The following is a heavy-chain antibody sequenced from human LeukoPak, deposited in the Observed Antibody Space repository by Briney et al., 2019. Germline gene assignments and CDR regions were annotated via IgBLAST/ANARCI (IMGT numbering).Heavy chain of an antibody. CDR1: GGSISSYY. V-gene: IGHV4-4*07. D-gene: IGHD2-8*01. Sequence: SETLSLTCTVSGGSISSYYWSWTRQPARKGLEWIGRISTRGSTSYNPSLKSRVTMSLDTSKNQFSLILTSVTAADTAVYYCARDKGVAVDYWGQGTLVTVSS. CDR3: ARDKGVAVDY. J-gene: IGHJ4*02. CDR2: ISTRGST.